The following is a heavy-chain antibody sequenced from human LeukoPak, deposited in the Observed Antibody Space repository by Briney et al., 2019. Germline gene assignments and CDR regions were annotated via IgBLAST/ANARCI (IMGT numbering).Heavy chain of an antibody. CDR2: ISWNSGSI. CDR1: GFTFDDYA. V-gene: IGHV3-9*01. CDR3: AASSSWYGY. J-gene: IGHJ4*02. D-gene: IGHD6-13*01. Sequence: GGSLRLSCAASGFTFDDYAMHWVRQAPGKGLEWVSGISWNSGSIGYADSVKGRFTISRDNSKNTLYLQMNSLRAEDTAVYYCAASSSWYGYWGQGTLVTVSS.